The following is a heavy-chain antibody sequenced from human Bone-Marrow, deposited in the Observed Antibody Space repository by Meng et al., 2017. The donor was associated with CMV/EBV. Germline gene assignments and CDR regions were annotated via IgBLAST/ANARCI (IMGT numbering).Heavy chain of an antibody. V-gene: IGHV3-66*02. Sequence: GGSLRLSCAASGLTVSSNFMTWVRQAPGKGLEWVSVIFGGGGTNYADSVKGRFAISRDKSTNTLYLQMNSLGPEDSAVYYCATSPLDWVPVLLDYWGQGKLVTVSS. D-gene: IGHD3-9*01. CDR1: GLTVSSNF. CDR2: IFGGGGT. J-gene: IGHJ4*02. CDR3: ATSPLDWVPVLLDY.